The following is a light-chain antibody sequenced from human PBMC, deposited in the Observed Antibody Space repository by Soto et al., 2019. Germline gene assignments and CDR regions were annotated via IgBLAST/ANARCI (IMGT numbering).Light chain of an antibody. CDR1: SSEVGGYKY. V-gene: IGLV2-8*01. CDR3: SSYAGSNNVV. CDR2: EVS. J-gene: IGLJ2*01. Sequence: QSALTQPTSASGSPGQSVTISCTGTSSEVGGYKYVSWYQQHPGKAPKLMIYEVSKRPSGVPDRFSGSKSGNTASLTVSGLQAEDEADYYCSSYAGSNNVVFGGGTKLTVL.